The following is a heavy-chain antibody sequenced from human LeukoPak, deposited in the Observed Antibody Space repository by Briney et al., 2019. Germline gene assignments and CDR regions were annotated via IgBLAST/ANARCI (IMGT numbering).Heavy chain of an antibody. J-gene: IGHJ4*02. CDR1: GDSISSSSW. V-gene: IGHV4-4*02. CDR2: IYHSGST. Sequence: PSETLSLTCAVSGDSISSSSWWSCVRQSPGKGLEWIGEIYHSGSTNYNPSLKSRVTISIDKSKNQFSLKLSSVTAADTAVYYCARVVIATGPIDYWGQGTLVTVSS. D-gene: IGHD1-1*01. CDR3: ARVVIATGPIDY.